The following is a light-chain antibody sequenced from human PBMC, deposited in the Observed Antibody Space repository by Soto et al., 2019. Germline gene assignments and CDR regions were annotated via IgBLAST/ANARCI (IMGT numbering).Light chain of an antibody. CDR2: AAS. Sequence: EIVLTQSPGTLSLSPGERATLSCRASQSVNSDYLSWHQHKPGQAPRLLIYAASNRATGIPDRFTGSGSGTDFTLTISRLEPEDFAVYYCQHFGSATGTFGQGTKVEIK. CDR1: QSVNSDY. CDR3: QHFGSATGT. J-gene: IGKJ1*01. V-gene: IGKV3-20*01.